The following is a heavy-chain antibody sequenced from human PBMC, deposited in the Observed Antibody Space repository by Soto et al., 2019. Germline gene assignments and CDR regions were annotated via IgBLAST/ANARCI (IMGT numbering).Heavy chain of an antibody. V-gene: IGHV4-61*01. CDR1: GGSFSSGSYY. Sequence: PSERLSLTCTVSGGSFSSGSYYWSWIRQPPGKGLEWIGYIYYSGSTNYNPSLKSRVTISVDTSKTQFSLNLRSVTAADTAVYYCARDLAAVPRAFDYWGRGTLVTVSS. D-gene: IGHD6-13*01. CDR3: ARDLAAVPRAFDY. CDR2: IYYSGST. J-gene: IGHJ4*02.